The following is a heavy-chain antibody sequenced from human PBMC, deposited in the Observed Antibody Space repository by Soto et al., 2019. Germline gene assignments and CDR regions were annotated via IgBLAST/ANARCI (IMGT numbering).Heavy chain of an antibody. Sequence: GGSLRLSCAVSGFSIASYWMSWVRQAPGKGLEWVATAKEDGSEIYYVDSVRGRFTISRDNAENSLYLQMNSLSAEDTAVYFCARDVGFDYVNWGQGTLVTVSS. CDR3: ARDVGFDYVN. D-gene: IGHD3-16*01. CDR1: GFSIASYW. V-gene: IGHV3-7*01. CDR2: AKEDGSEI. J-gene: IGHJ4*02.